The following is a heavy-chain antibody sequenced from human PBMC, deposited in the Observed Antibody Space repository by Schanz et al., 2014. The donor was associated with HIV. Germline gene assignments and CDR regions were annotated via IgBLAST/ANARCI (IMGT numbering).Heavy chain of an antibody. V-gene: IGHV3-11*01. Sequence: QVQLVESGGGVVQPGRSLRLSCAASGFTFSDFGMHWVRQAPGKGLEWVSYISDTGTTTYYADSVNGRFTISRDNAKNSMFLQMNSLRGEDTAVYYCAREKDLGYSSTLGFWGQGTLVTVSS. D-gene: IGHD6-13*01. CDR1: GFTFSDFG. J-gene: IGHJ4*02. CDR3: AREKDLGYSSTLGF. CDR2: ISDTGTTT.